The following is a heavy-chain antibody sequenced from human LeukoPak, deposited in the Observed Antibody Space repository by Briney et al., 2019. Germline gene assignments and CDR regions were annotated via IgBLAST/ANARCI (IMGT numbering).Heavy chain of an antibody. Sequence: ASVKVSCKASGYTFTGYYMHWVRQAPGQGLEWMGWINPNSGGTNYAQKFQGRVTMTRDTSISTVYMELSRLRSDDTAVYYCARAECSSTSCYTGGDWFDPWGQGTLVTVSS. CDR3: ARAECSSTSCYTGGDWFDP. CDR2: INPNSGGT. CDR1: GYTFTGYY. D-gene: IGHD2-2*02. J-gene: IGHJ5*02. V-gene: IGHV1-2*02.